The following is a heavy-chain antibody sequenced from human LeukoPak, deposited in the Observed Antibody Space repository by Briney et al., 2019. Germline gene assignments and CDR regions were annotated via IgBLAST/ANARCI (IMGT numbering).Heavy chain of an antibody. V-gene: IGHV4-38-2*02. CDR2: IYHSGST. J-gene: IGHJ6*03. CDR3: ARPSSSRYYHMDV. CDR1: GYSISSGYY. Sequence: PSETLSLTCTVSGYSISSGYYWGWIRQPPGKGLEWIGSIYHSGSTYYNPSLKSRVTISVDTSKNQFSLKLSSVTAADTAVYYCARPSSSRYYHMDVWGKGTTVTVSS. D-gene: IGHD6-6*01.